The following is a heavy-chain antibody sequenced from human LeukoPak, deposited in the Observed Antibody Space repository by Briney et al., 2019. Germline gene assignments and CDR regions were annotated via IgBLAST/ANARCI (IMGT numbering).Heavy chain of an antibody. J-gene: IGHJ4*02. Sequence: SETLSLTCTVSGGSISTGFYYWAWVRQPPGKGLEWIGSIYYSGITYYNPSLKSRVTISVDTSKNQFSLKLSSVTAADTAVYYCAREGIGGSSWYLDYFDYWGQGTLVTVSS. CDR3: AREGIGGSSWYLDYFDY. V-gene: IGHV4-39*07. CDR1: GGSISTGFYY. D-gene: IGHD6-13*01. CDR2: IYYSGIT.